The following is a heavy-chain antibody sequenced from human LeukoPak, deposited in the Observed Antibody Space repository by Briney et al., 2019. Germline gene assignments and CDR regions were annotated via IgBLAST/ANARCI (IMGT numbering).Heavy chain of an antibody. CDR1: GDSITSGTYY. V-gene: IGHV4-39*01. CDR2: IYYNGNT. J-gene: IGHJ4*02. D-gene: IGHD6-13*01. CDR3: ARHAGGIAAAGTRLFDY. Sequence: PSETLSLTCTVSGDSITSGTYYWGWIRQPPGKGLEWIGSIYYNGNTYYNPSLKSRVTISVDTSKNQFPLKLSSVTAADTAVYYCARHAGGIAAAGTRLFDYWGQGTLVTVSS.